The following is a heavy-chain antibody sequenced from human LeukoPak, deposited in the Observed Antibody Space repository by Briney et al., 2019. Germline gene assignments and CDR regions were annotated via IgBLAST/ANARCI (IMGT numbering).Heavy chain of an antibody. J-gene: IGHJ4*02. CDR3: AKTPVGMITLDY. Sequence: SVKVSCKASGGTFSSYGVSWVRQAPGQGLEWMGGIIPIFGTANYAQKFQGRVTINADKSTSTAYMELSSLTSDDTAVYYCAKTPVGMITLDYWGQGTLVTVSS. CDR1: GGTFSSYG. V-gene: IGHV1-69*06. D-gene: IGHD1-14*01. CDR2: IIPIFGTA.